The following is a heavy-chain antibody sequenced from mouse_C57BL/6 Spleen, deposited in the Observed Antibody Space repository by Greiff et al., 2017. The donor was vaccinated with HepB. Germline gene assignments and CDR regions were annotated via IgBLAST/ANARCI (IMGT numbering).Heavy chain of an antibody. CDR3: ARGGYFLGYFDY. CDR1: GYTFTSYW. V-gene: IGHV1-55*01. CDR2: IYPGSGST. D-gene: IGHD1-2*01. J-gene: IGHJ2*01. Sequence: QVQLQQPGAELVKPGASVKMSCKASGYTFTSYWITWVKQRPGQGLEWIGDIYPGSGSTNYNEKFKSKATLTVDTSSSTAYMQLSSLTSEDSAVYYCARGGYFLGYFDYWGQGTTLTVSS.